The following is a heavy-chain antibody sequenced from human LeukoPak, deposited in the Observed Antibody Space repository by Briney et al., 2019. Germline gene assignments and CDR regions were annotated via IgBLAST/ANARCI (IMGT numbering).Heavy chain of an antibody. J-gene: IGHJ3*02. CDR3: GRVWDRRRPKPGFDI. D-gene: IGHD1-1*01. Sequence: ASVKVSCKASGYTFTGYYMHWVRQAPGQGLEWMGWINPNGGGTNHAQKFQGRVTMSRDTSSRTAYMEMSRLRSDDTAVYYCGRVWDRRRPKPGFDIWGQGTMVTVSS. CDR1: GYTFTGYY. CDR2: INPNGGGT. V-gene: IGHV1-2*02.